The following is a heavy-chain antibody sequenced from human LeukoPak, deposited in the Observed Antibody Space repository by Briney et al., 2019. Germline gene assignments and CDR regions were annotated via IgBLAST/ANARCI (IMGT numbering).Heavy chain of an antibody. CDR1: GYTFISYG. Sequence: ASVKVSFKASGYTFISYGISWVRQAPGQGLEWMGWISGYNGNTNYAQNLQGRVTMTTDTSTSTAYMELRSLGSDDTAVYYCARGLGVVTAQSEQPKPRYFDLWGRGTQVTVSS. J-gene: IGHJ2*01. CDR3: ARGLGVVTAQSEQPKPRYFDL. D-gene: IGHD2-21*02. CDR2: ISGYNGNT. V-gene: IGHV1-18*01.